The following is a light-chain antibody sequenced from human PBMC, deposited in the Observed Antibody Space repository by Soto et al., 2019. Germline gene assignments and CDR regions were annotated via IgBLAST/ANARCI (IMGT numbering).Light chain of an antibody. V-gene: IGLV2-14*01. CDR2: EFT. CDR3: TSYTISNTLPFV. CDR1: RRDVGGYNY. J-gene: IGLJ1*01. Sequence: QSVLTQPASVSGSPGQSITISCTGTRRDVGGYNYVSWYQQYPGKSPKLLIYEFTPRPSGVSNRFSGSKSGNTASLTISGPQAEDEADYYCTSYTISNTLPFVFGTGTKVTVL.